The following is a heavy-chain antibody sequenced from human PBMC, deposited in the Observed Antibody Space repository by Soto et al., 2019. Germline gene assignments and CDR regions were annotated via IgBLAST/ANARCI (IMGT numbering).Heavy chain of an antibody. V-gene: IGHV4-31*03. CDR3: ARVYDSSGYYPNFDY. D-gene: IGHD3-22*01. Sequence: PSETLSLTCTVSGGSLSSGGYYWSWIRQHPGKGLEWIGYIYYSGSTYYNPSLKSRVTISVDTSKNQFSLKLSSVTAADTAVYYCARVYDSSGYYPNFDYWGQGTLVTVSS. CDR2: IYYSGST. J-gene: IGHJ4*02. CDR1: GGSLSSGGYY.